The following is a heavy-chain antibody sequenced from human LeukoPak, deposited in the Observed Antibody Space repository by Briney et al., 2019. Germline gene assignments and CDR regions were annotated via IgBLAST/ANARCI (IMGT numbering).Heavy chain of an antibody. Sequence: GGSLRLSRAASGFTFSSYAMHWVRQAPGKGLEWVAVISYDGSNKYYADSVKGRFTISRDNSKNTLYLQMNSLRAEDTAVYYCARDPKGYSSSWTFDYWGQGTLVTVSS. CDR3: ARDPKGYSSSWTFDY. V-gene: IGHV3-30*01. J-gene: IGHJ4*02. D-gene: IGHD6-13*01. CDR2: ISYDGSNK. CDR1: GFTFSSYA.